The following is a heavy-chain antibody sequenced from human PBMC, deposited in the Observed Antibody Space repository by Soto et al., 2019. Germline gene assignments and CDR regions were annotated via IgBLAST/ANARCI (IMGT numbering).Heavy chain of an antibody. CDR1: GFTFSSYG. V-gene: IGHV3-30*18. J-gene: IGHJ6*02. D-gene: IGHD1-26*01. CDR2: ISYDGSNK. Sequence: PGGSLRLSCAASGFTFSSYGMHWVRQAPGKGLEWVAVISYDGSNKYYADSVKGRFTISRDNSKNTLYLQMNSLRAEDTAVYYCAKDLRATIYYGMDVWGQGTTVTAP. CDR3: AKDLRATIYYGMDV.